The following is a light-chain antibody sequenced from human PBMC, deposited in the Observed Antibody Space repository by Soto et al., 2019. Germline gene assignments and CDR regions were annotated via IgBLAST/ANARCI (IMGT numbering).Light chain of an antibody. CDR1: QSVASNS. CDR2: GAS. Sequence: ESVVTQSPGTLSLSPGERATLSCRASQSVASNSLAWYQLKPGQAPRLLIYGASSRATGIPDRFGGSVSGKDFPLRISRLEHEDCAAYLCQQYGDSPATFGQWTKVE. CDR3: QQYGDSPAT. J-gene: IGKJ1*01. V-gene: IGKV3-20*01.